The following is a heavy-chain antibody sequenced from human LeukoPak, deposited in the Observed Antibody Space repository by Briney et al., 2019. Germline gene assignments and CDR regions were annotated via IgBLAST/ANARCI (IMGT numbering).Heavy chain of an antibody. CDR1: GFTFDDYA. V-gene: IGHV3-9*01. CDR2: ISWNSGSI. CDR3: ARVRYDSSGYYYEGLDY. J-gene: IGHJ4*02. Sequence: PGGSLRLSCAASGFTFDDYAMHWVRQAPGKGLEWVSGISWNSGSIGYADSVKGRFTISRDNAKNTLYLQMNSLRAEDTAVYYCARVRYDSSGYYYEGLDYWGQGTLVTVSS. D-gene: IGHD3-22*01.